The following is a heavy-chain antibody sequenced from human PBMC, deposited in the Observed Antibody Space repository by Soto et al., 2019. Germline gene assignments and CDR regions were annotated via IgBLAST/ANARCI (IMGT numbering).Heavy chain of an antibody. D-gene: IGHD3-3*01. CDR2: ISDDGSNT. V-gene: IGHV3-30-3*01. CDR1: GFTFSRHT. J-gene: IGHJ4*02. Sequence: QVQLVESGGGVVQPGRSLRLSCAASGFTFSRHTMHWVRQAPGKGLEWVAAISDDGSNTYYADSVKGRFTISRDNSKXXXXLQMNSXSSEXXXXXXXAREVYXDFXXXXXXHPYYFDDWGQGTLVTVSS. CDR3: AREVYXDFXXXXXXHPYYFDD.